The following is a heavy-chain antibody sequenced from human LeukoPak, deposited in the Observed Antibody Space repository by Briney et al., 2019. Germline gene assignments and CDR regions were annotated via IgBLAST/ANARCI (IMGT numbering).Heavy chain of an antibody. J-gene: IGHJ4*02. V-gene: IGHV4-4*07. CDR2: IYTSGST. Sequence: SETLSLTCTVSGGSISSYYWRWIRRPAGKGLEWIGRIYTSGSTNYNASLKSRVSMSVDTSKNQFSLKLSSVTAADTAVLYCARENSGSYREFDYWGQGTLVTVSS. CDR3: ARENSGSYREFDY. D-gene: IGHD1-26*01. CDR1: GGSISSYY.